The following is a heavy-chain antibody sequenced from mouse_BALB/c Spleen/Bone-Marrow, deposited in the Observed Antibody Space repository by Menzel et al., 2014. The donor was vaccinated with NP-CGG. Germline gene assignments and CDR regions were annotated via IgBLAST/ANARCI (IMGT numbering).Heavy chain of an antibody. D-gene: IGHD1-1*01. CDR2: IDPANGNT. J-gene: IGHJ1*01. V-gene: IGHV14-3*02. CDR3: VYGRDWYFDV. Sequence: VQLQQSGAELVKPGASVKLSCTASGFNIKDTYMHWVKERPEQGLEWIGRIDPANGNTKYDPNFQGKATITADTSSNPACLQLSSLTSEDTAVYYCVYGRDWYFDVWGAGTTVTVSS. CDR1: GFNIKDTY.